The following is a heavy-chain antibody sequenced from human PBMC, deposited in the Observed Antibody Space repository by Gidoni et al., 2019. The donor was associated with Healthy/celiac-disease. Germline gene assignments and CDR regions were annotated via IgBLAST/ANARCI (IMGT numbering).Heavy chain of an antibody. J-gene: IGHJ5*02. CDR1: GYTFTSYD. CDR3: ARGRSRGYSSGWYWFDP. CDR2: MNPNSGNT. Sequence: QVQLVQSGAEVKKPGASVKVSCKAAGYTFTSYDINWVRQATGQGLEWMGWMNPNSGNTGYAQKFQGRVTMTRNTSISTAYMELSSLRSEDTAVYYCARGRSRGYSSGWYWFDPWGQGTLVTVSS. D-gene: IGHD6-19*01. V-gene: IGHV1-8*01.